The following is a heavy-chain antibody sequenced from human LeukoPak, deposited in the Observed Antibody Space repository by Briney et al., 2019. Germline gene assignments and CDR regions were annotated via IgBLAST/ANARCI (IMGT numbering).Heavy chain of an antibody. CDR2: ISSSSSTI. Sequence: GGSLRLSCEASGFTFSSYSMNWVRQAPGKGREWVSYISSSSSTIYYADSVKGRFTISRDNAKNSLYLQMNSLRAEDTAVYYCARDSGYYYDSSGDWGQGTLVTVSS. D-gene: IGHD3-22*01. CDR1: GFTFSSYS. CDR3: ARDSGYYYDSSGD. J-gene: IGHJ4*02. V-gene: IGHV3-48*01.